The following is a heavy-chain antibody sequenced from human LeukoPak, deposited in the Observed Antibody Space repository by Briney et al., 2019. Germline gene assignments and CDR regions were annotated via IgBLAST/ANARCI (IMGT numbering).Heavy chain of an antibody. V-gene: IGHV4-34*01. CDR1: GGSFSGYY. Sequence: SETLSLTCAVYGGSFSGYYWSWIRQPPGKGLEWIGEINHSGSTNYNPSLKSRVTISVDTSKNQFSLKLSSVTAADTAVYYCARSGVQIVGATFDYWGQGTLVTVSS. CDR3: ARSGVQIVGATFDY. CDR2: INHSGST. J-gene: IGHJ4*02. D-gene: IGHD1-26*01.